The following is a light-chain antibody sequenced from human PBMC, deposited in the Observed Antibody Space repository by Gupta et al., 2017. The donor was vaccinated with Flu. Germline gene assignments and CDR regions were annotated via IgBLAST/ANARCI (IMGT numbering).Light chain of an antibody. CDR3: QHRDSTPLT. V-gene: IGKV1-39*01. CDR2: AAS. CDR1: QSISSY. J-gene: IGKJ5*01. Sequence: DIQMTQSPSSLSASVGDRVTITCRASQSISSYLNWYQQKPGKAPKLLIYAASRLQSGVPSRFSGSGSGTDFTLTISRLQPEDFATYYCQHRDSTPLTFGQGTPLDIK.